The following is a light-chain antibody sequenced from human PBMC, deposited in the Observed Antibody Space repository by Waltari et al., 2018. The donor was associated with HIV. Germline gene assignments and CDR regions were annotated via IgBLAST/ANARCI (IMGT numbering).Light chain of an antibody. CDR2: KDS. J-gene: IGLJ1*01. CDR3: QTGDSSAPYV. Sequence: SYELTQPPSVSVSPGQTARITCSGDVLRKQYVYWYQQKLGQAPVLVIYKDSERTSGIPERFSGSSSETAVTLTISGVQAEDEADYYCQTGDSSAPYVFGTGTKVTVL. V-gene: IGLV3-25*03. CDR1: VLRKQY.